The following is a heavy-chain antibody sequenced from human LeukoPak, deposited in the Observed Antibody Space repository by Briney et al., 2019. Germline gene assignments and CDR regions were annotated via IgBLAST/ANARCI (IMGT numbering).Heavy chain of an antibody. CDR2: ISGSGGST. Sequence: GGSLRLSCAASGFTFSSYAMSWVRQAPEKGLEWVAAISGSGGSTYYADSVKGRFTISRDNSKNTLYLQMKSLRAEDTAVYYCATSRQWLVRYFDYWGQGTLATVSS. V-gene: IGHV3-23*01. CDR1: GFTFSSYA. CDR3: ATSRQWLVRYFDY. D-gene: IGHD6-19*01. J-gene: IGHJ4*02.